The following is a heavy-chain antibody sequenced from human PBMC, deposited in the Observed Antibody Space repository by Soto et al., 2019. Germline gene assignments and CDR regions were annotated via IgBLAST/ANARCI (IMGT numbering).Heavy chain of an antibody. D-gene: IGHD2-2*01. CDR3: VFRYNHIVPAAMRAFRSWFDP. CDR2: ISGSGGST. CDR1: GFTFSSYA. Sequence: GGSLRLSCAASGFTFSSYAMSWVRQAPGKGLEWVSAISGSGGSTYYADSVKGRFTISRDNSKNTLYLQMNSLRAEDTAVYYCVFRYNHIVPAAMRAFRSWFDPWGQGTLVTVSS. J-gene: IGHJ5*02. V-gene: IGHV3-23*01.